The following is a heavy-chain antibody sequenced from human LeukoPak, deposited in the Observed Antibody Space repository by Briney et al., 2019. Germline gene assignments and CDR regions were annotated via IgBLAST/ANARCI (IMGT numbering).Heavy chain of an antibody. Sequence: SETLSLTCTVSGGSISSYDWSWIRQPPGRGLEWIGYIYYSGSTNYNPSLKSRVTISVDTSKNQFSLKLSSVTAADTAVYYCARFPSNYDILTGYRGSPFDIWGRGTLVTVSS. D-gene: IGHD3-9*01. CDR2: IYYSGST. V-gene: IGHV4-59*01. CDR3: ARFPSNYDILTGYRGSPFDI. CDR1: GGSISSYD. J-gene: IGHJ2*01.